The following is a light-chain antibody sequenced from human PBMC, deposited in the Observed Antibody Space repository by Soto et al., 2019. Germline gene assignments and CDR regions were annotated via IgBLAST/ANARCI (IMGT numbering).Light chain of an antibody. V-gene: IGKV3-20*01. Sequence: IVLTQSPGTLSLSPGERATLSCRSSQSVSSSYLAWYQQKPGQAPRLLIYGASSRATGIPDRFSGSGSGTDFTLTISRLEPEDFAVYYCQQYGSSPTTFGQGTKVDTK. CDR3: QQYGSSPTT. CDR1: QSVSSSY. J-gene: IGKJ1*01. CDR2: GAS.